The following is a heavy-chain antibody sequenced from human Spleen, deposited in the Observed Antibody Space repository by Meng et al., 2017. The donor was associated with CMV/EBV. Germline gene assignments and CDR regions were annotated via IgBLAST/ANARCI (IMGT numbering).Heavy chain of an antibody. CDR1: GYTFAGHY. CDR3: ARKRSYYYGMDV. V-gene: IGHV1-2*02. J-gene: IGHJ6*02. Sequence: ASVKVSCKTSGYTFAGHYLHWLRQAPGQGLEWMAWIHYDTGETNYAQNFHGRVTVTRDTSITTVYMELRSLRPDDTAMYYCARKRSYYYGMDVWGQGTTVTVSS. CDR2: IHYDTGET.